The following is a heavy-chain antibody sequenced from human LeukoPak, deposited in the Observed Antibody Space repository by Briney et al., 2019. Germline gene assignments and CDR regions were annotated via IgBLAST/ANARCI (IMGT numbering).Heavy chain of an antibody. J-gene: IGHJ4*02. V-gene: IGHV3-23*01. CDR3: AKEGGITMVRGVIPDY. CDR1: GFTFCSCA. D-gene: IGHD3-10*01. Sequence: PGGCLRLSCAASGFTFCSCAMSGVRGAPGGGLGWVSAISGSGGSTYYADSVKGRFTISRDNSKNTLYLQMNSLRAEDKAVYYCAKEGGITMVRGVIPDYWGQGTLVTVSS. CDR2: ISGSGGST.